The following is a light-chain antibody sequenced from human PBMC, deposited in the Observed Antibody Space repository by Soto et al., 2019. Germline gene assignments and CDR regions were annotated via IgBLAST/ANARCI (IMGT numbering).Light chain of an antibody. V-gene: IGLV1-44*01. Sequence: QSVLTQPPSPSGTPGQRVTISCSGSSSNIGSNTVNWYQQLPGTTPKLLIYNNNQRPSGVPDRFSGSKSGTSASLAISGLQSEDEADYYCAAWDDSLNGWVFGGGTKLPVL. CDR1: SSNIGSNT. J-gene: IGLJ3*02. CDR2: NNN. CDR3: AAWDDSLNGWV.